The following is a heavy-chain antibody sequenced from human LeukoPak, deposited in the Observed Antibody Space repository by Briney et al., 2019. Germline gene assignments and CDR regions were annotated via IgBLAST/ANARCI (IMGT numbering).Heavy chain of an antibody. Sequence: GGSLRLSCAASGFTFSSYWMSWVRQAPGKGLEWVANIKQDGSEKYYVDSVKGRFTISRDNAKNSLYLQMNSLRAEDTAVYYCARSATVTTSENFGYWGQGTLVTVSS. CDR1: GFTFSSYW. V-gene: IGHV3-7*01. CDR2: IKQDGSEK. D-gene: IGHD4-11*01. CDR3: ARSATVTTSENFGY. J-gene: IGHJ4*02.